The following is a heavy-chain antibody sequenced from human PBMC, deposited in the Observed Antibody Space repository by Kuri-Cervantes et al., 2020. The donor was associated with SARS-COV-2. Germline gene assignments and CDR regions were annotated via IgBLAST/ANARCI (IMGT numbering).Heavy chain of an antibody. D-gene: IGHD2-2*01. J-gene: IGHJ6*02. CDR1: GGSFNNYY. CDR3: ARGLVAVVPSPVLGLGPHYYSYHVDV. Sequence: GSLRLSCAVYGGSFNNYYWSWIRQPPGKGLEWIGEINHSGGTNHNPSLKSRVIISADTSKNQFSLKVRSVTAADTAVYYCARGLVAVVPSPVLGLGPHYYSYHVDVWGHGTTVTVSS. V-gene: IGHV4-34*01. CDR2: INHSGGT.